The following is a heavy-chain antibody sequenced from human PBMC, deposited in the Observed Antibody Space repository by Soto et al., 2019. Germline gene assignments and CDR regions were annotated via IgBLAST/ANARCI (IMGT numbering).Heavy chain of an antibody. Sequence: GGSLRLSCAASGFTFSSCCMHWVRQAPGKGLEWVAVIWYDGSNKDYADSVKGRFTISRDNSKNTLYLQMNSLRAEDTAVYYCARDRSSGWLDYWGQGTLVTVSS. CDR2: IWYDGSNK. CDR1: GFTFSSCC. J-gene: IGHJ4*02. CDR3: ARDRSSGWLDY. D-gene: IGHD6-19*01. V-gene: IGHV3-33*01.